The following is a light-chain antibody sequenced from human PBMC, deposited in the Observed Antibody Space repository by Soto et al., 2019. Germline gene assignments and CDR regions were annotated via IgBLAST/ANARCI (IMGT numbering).Light chain of an antibody. CDR1: QGITNY. J-gene: IGKJ1*01. CDR3: QKYNGAPRA. V-gene: IGKV1-27*01. Sequence: GDRVTITCRASQGITNYLAWYQQKPGKVPKLLIYAASTLQSGVPSRFSGSGSGTDFTLTISSLQPEDVATYYCQKYNGAPRAFGQGTKVEIK. CDR2: AAS.